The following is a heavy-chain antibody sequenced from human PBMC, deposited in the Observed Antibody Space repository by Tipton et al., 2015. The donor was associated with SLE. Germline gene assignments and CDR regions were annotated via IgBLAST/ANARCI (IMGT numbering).Heavy chain of an antibody. CDR3: ARLRAVFGVVTRRNNWFDP. J-gene: IGHJ5*02. CDR2: INHSGST. CDR1: GGSISSSPYH. Sequence: TLSLTCTVSGGSISSSPYHWGWIRQPPGKGLEWIGEINHSGSTNYNPSLKSRVTISVDTSKNQFSLKLSSVTAADTAVYYCARLRAVFGVVTRRNNWFDPWGQGTLVTVSS. D-gene: IGHD3-3*01. V-gene: IGHV4-39*07.